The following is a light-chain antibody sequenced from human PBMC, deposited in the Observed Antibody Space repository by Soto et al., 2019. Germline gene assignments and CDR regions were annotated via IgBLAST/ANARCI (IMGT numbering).Light chain of an antibody. CDR2: GAS. J-gene: IGKJ4*01. CDR3: QQYGSSPPRLT. Sequence: EIVLTQSPGTLSLSPGERATLSCRASQSVSSNSLAWYQQKPGQTPSLLIYGASSRATGIPDRFSGSGSGTDFTITISRLEPEDFAVYYCQQYGSSPPRLTFGGGTKVEIK. CDR1: QSVSSNS. V-gene: IGKV3-20*01.